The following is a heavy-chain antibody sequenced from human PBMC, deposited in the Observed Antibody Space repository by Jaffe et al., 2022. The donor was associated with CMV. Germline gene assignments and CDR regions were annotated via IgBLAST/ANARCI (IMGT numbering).Heavy chain of an antibody. CDR3: ARDRRDIYYDSSGYDC. J-gene: IGHJ4*02. CDR2: IFFSGST. Sequence: QVQLQESGPGLVKPSQTLSLTCTVSGDSISSGIYYWSWIRHHPGKGLEWIGYIFFSGSTQYNPSLESRVTISVDTSKNKFSLKLSSVTAADTAVYYCARDRRDIYYDSSGYDCWGQGTLVTVSS. CDR1: GDSISSGIYY. V-gene: IGHV4-31*03. D-gene: IGHD3-22*01.